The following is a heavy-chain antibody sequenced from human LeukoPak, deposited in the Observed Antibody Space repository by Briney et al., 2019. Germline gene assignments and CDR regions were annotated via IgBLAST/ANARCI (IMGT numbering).Heavy chain of an antibody. CDR2: ISSSGSTI. Sequence: PGGSLRLSCAASGFTFSDYYMSWIRQAPGKGLEWVSYISSSGSTIYYADSVKGRFTISRDNAKNSLYLQMNSLRAEDTAVYYCARVGDSSSYPSEASYYFDYWGQGTLVTVSS. D-gene: IGHD3-22*01. J-gene: IGHJ4*02. CDR3: ARVGDSSSYPSEASYYFDY. CDR1: GFTFSDYY. V-gene: IGHV3-11*01.